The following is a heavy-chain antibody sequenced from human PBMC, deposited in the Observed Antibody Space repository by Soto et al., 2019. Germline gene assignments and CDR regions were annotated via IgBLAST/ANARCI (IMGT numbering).Heavy chain of an antibody. CDR3: AKARGATVTTWYFDL. D-gene: IGHD4-17*01. CDR1: GFTFSNYA. CDR2: VTGSSGTT. V-gene: IGHV3-23*01. J-gene: IGHJ2*01. Sequence: EVQLLESGGDLVQPGGSLRLSCAASGFTFSNYAMSWVRQAPGKGLEWVSTVTGSSGTTYYADSVKGRFTNSRDNSKNTMNLQITNLRVEDSSAYHCAKARGATVTTWYFDLWGLGTLVTVSP.